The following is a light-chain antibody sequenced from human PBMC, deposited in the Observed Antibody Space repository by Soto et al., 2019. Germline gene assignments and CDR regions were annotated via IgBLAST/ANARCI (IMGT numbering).Light chain of an antibody. V-gene: IGKV1-8*01. J-gene: IGKJ1*01. CDR2: AAS. CDR1: QGISSY. CDR3: QQYDNWPPWT. Sequence: AIRMTQSPSSLSASTGDRVTITCRASQGISSYLAWYQQKPGKAPKLLIYAASTLQSGVPSRFSGSGSGTDFTLTISSLQSEDFAVYYCQQYDNWPPWTFGQGTKVEI.